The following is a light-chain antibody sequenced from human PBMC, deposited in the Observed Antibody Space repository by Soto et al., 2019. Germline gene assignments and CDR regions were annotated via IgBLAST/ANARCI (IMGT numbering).Light chain of an antibody. V-gene: IGLV2-8*01. Sequence: QSVLTQPPSASGSPGQSVTISCTETSSDVGRFNFVSWYQQHPGKAHKLLIYEVTKRPSEVPDRFSGSKSGNAASLTVSGLQAEDEADYFCSSYTGTSDFYVFGTGTKVTVL. CDR2: EVT. CDR3: SSYTGTSDFYV. CDR1: SSDVGRFNF. J-gene: IGLJ1*01.